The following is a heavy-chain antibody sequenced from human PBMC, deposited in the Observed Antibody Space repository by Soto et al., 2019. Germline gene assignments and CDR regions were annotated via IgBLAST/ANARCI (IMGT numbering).Heavy chain of an antibody. CDR2: IIPIFGTA. D-gene: IGHD6-13*01. CDR3: ARYRREAVAGYTLDN. V-gene: IGHV1-69*13. CDR1: GGTFSSYA. J-gene: IGHJ4*02. Sequence: EASVKVSCKASGGTFSSYAISWVRQAPGQGLEWMGGIIPIFGTANYAQKFQGRVTITADESTSTAYMELSSLISEDTAVYYCARYRREAVAGYTLDNWGQGILVTVSS.